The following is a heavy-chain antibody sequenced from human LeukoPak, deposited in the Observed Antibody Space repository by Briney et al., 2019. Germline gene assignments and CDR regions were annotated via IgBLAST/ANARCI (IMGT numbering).Heavy chain of an antibody. CDR3: ARDDIVVVPAAIRYYGMDV. D-gene: IGHD2-2*01. Sequence: ASVKVSCKASGGTFSSYAISWVRQAPGQGLEWMGGIIPIFGTANYAQKFQGRVTITADGSTSTAYMELSSLRSEDTAVYYCARDDIVVVPAAIRYYGMDVWGQGTTVTVSS. J-gene: IGHJ6*02. V-gene: IGHV1-69*13. CDR1: GGTFSSYA. CDR2: IIPIFGTA.